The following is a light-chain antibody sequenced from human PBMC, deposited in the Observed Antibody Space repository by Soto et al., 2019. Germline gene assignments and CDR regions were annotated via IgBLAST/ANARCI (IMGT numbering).Light chain of an antibody. J-gene: IGKJ5*01. CDR2: GAS. CDR1: QSISIN. V-gene: IGKV3D-15*01. Sequence: EVVLTQSPGTLSVSPGDRVTLSCRASQSISINLAWYQHKPGQAPRLLIHGASTRATGVPARISGSGSGTEFTLTISGLQSEDSAVYFCQQYNNWPFSFGQGTRLEIK. CDR3: QQYNNWPFS.